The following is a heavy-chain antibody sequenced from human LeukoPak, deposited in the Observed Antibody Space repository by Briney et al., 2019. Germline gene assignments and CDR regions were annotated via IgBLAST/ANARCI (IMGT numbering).Heavy chain of an antibody. CDR3: ARHVDTAYYFDY. Sequence: ASVKVSCKASGYTFTSYGISWLRQAPGQGLEWMGWISAYNGNTNYAQKLQGRVTMTTDTSTSTAYMELRSLRSDDTAVYYCARHVDTAYYFDYWGQGTLVTVSS. V-gene: IGHV1-18*01. J-gene: IGHJ4*02. D-gene: IGHD5-18*01. CDR2: ISAYNGNT. CDR1: GYTFTSYG.